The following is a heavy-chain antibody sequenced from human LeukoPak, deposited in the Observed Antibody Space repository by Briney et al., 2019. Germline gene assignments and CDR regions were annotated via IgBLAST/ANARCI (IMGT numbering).Heavy chain of an antibody. V-gene: IGHV1-2*02. CDR3: VRAPAYSGSLNNWFDP. CDR2: INPNSDGT. D-gene: IGHD1-26*01. J-gene: IGHJ5*02. Sequence: GASVKVSCKASGYTFTGYYMHWVRQAPGQGLEWMGWINPNSDGTNYAQKFQGRVTMTRDTSISTAYMELSRLRSDDTAVYYCVRAPAYSGSLNNWFDPWGQGTLVTVSS. CDR1: GYTFTGYY.